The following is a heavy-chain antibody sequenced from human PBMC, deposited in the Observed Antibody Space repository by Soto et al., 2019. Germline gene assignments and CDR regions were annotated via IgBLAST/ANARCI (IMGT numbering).Heavy chain of an antibody. V-gene: IGHV1-24*01. Sequence: ASVKVSCKVSGYTLTELSMHWVRQAPGKGLEWMGGFDPEDSVTIYAQKFQGRVTMTEDTSTDTAYMELSSLRSEDTAVYYCATSSSGQQLYYFDYWGQGTLVTVSS. CDR2: FDPEDSVT. J-gene: IGHJ4*02. CDR1: GYTLTELS. D-gene: IGHD6-13*01. CDR3: ATSSSGQQLYYFDY.